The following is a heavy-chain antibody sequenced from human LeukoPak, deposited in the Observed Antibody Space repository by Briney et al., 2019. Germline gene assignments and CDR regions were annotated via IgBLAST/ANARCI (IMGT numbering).Heavy chain of an antibody. Sequence: GGSLRLSCAASGFTFSNAWMNWVRQAPGKGLEWVGRIKSKTGGGSIDYAAPVKGRFTISRDDSKDTLYLQMNSLKSEDTAVYHCTTAAFVGATAYWGQGALVIVSS. J-gene: IGHJ4*02. CDR1: GFTFSNAW. CDR3: TTAAFVGATAY. CDR2: IKSKTGGGSI. V-gene: IGHV3-15*07. D-gene: IGHD1-26*01.